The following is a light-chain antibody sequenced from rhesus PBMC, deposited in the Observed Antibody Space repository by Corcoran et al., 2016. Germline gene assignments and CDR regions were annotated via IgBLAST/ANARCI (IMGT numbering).Light chain of an antibody. CDR3: QQYYSYPRS. J-gene: IGKJ2*01. Sequence: DIQMTQSPSSLSASVGDTVTITCRASQSVSSSLAWYQQKPGKAPNLLIYSASSLQSGVPSRFSGSKSGTDFTLTISSLQPEYFASYYYQQYYSYPRSFGQGTKVEIK. CDR1: QSVSSS. CDR2: SAS. V-gene: IGKV1-46*01.